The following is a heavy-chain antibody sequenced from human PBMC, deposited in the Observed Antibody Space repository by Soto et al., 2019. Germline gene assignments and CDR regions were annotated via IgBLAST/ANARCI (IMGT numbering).Heavy chain of an antibody. CDR3: AGSSGGNFGIIIQGTHWFGP. CDR2: IDHHGGST. J-gene: IGHJ5*02. D-gene: IGHD3-3*01. Sequence: SYKNKRMRQAPGQGLEWMGVIDHHGGSTAYAKKFKGRVTLTRDTSASTVSLEVSSLTSEETAMYSCAGSSGGNFGIIIQGTHWFGPWGQVTLVTV. V-gene: IGHV1-46*01. CDR1: SYK.